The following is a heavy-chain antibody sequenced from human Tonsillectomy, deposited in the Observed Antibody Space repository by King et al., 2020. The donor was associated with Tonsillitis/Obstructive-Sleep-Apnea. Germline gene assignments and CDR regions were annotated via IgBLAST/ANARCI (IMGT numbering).Heavy chain of an antibody. J-gene: IGHJ6*03. CDR1: GYTLTELS. D-gene: IGHD3-10*01. CDR2: FDPEDGET. CDR3: ATSGHLVRGSGYYYYMDV. Sequence: QLVQSGAEVKKPGASVKVSCKVSGYTLTELSMHWVRQAPGKGLEWMGGFDPEDGETIYAQKFQGRVTMTEDTSTDTAYMELSNLRSEDTAVYYCATSGHLVRGSGYYYYMDVWGKGTTVTVSS. V-gene: IGHV1-24*01.